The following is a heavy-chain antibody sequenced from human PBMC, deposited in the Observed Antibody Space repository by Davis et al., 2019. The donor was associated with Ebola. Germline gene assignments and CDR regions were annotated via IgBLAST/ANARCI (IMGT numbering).Heavy chain of an antibody. CDR3: ARMAAAGTKLDV. CDR1: GYTFTSYG. CDR2: ISTYNGNT. D-gene: IGHD6-13*01. V-gene: IGHV1-18*04. J-gene: IGHJ6*02. Sequence: AASVKVSCKASGYTFTSYGISWARQAPRQGLEWMGWISTYNGNTNFAQKLQGRVTMTTDTSTSSAYMELRSLRSDDTAVYYCARMAAAGTKLDVWGQGTTVTVSS.